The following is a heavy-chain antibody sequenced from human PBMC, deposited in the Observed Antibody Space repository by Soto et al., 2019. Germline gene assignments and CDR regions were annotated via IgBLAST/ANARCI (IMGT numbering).Heavy chain of an antibody. V-gene: IGHV4-59*08. CDR3: ASTSSSWYYYYMDV. CDR2: IYYTGIT. CDR1: GGSINSYY. D-gene: IGHD6-6*01. Sequence: SETLSLTCTVSGGSINSYYWSWIRQPPGKGLEWIGFIYYTGITKYNPSLQSRVTISVDTSKNQFSLKLSSVTAADTAVYFCASTSSSWYYYYMDVWGKGTTVTSP. J-gene: IGHJ6*03.